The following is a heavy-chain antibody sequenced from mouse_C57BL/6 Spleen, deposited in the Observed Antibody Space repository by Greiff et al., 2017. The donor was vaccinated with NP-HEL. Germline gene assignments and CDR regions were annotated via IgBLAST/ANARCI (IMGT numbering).Heavy chain of an antibody. J-gene: IGHJ4*01. D-gene: IGHD1-1*01. CDR3: ARVDHYGSSFYAMDY. CDR1: GFTFSDYY. Sequence: EVKVVESEGGLVQPGSSMKLSCTASGFTFSDYYMAWVRQVPEKGLEWVANINYDGSSTYYLDSLKSRFIISRDNAKNILYLQMSSLKSEDTATYYCARVDHYGSSFYAMDYWGQGTSVTVSS. CDR2: INYDGSST. V-gene: IGHV5-16*01.